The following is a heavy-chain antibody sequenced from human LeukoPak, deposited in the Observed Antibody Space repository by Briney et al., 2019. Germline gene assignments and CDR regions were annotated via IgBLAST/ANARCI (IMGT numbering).Heavy chain of an antibody. CDR2: MSYDGSNE. V-gene: IGHV3-33*03. D-gene: IGHD5-12*01. J-gene: IGHJ4*02. CDR1: GFTVSSNH. CDR3: AKDLRGYDYVPAGDY. Sequence: PGESLRLSCTASGFTVSSNHMSWVRQAPGKGLEWVAVMSYDGSNEYYADSVKGRFTISRDNSRNTLYLQMSSLRAEDTAVYYCAKDLRGYDYVPAGDYWGQGTLVTVSS.